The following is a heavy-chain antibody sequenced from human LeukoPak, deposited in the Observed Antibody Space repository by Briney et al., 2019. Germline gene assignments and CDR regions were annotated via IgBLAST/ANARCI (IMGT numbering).Heavy chain of an antibody. Sequence: PGGSLRLSCAASGFTFSNYWLTWVRQAPGQGLEWVANIKQDGSEKHYVDSVKGRFTISRDNAKNSLYLQVNSLRAEDTAVYYCARDRQIAYWGQGTPVTVSS. CDR2: IKQDGSEK. CDR3: ARDRQIAY. CDR1: GFTFSNYW. V-gene: IGHV3-7*01. J-gene: IGHJ4*02.